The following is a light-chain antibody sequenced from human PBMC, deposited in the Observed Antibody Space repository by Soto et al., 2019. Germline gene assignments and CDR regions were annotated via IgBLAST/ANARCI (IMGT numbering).Light chain of an antibody. CDR1: TGAVTSGNH. CDR2: DTN. V-gene: IGLV7-43*01. J-gene: IGLJ3*02. CDR3: LLYPGGGWV. Sequence: QAVVTQEPSLTVSPGGTVTLTCASSTGAVTSGNHPSWFQQRPGQPPRALIYDTNYKHSWTPARFSGSLFGSKAALTLSGAQPEDEADYYCLLYPGGGWVFGGGTKLTVL.